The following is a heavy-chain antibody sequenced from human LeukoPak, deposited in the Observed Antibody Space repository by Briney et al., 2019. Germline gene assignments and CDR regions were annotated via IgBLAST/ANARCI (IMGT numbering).Heavy chain of an antibody. Sequence: GSLRLSCAASGFTFSSFWMSWIRQPPGKGLEWIGYIHYSGSTHYNPSLKSRVTISVDTSKNQVSLKLRSVTAADTAVYYCAREGIAARLSLGGWGQGTLVTVSS. V-gene: IGHV4-59*01. D-gene: IGHD6-6*01. CDR2: IHYSGST. CDR3: AREGIAARLSLGG. J-gene: IGHJ4*02. CDR1: GFTFSSFW.